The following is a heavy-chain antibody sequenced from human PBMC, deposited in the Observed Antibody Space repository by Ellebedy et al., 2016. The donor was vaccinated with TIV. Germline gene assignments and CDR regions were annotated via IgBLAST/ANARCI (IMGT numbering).Heavy chain of an antibody. CDR3: ARDPALPRGRFDT. V-gene: IGHV4-39*07. CDR2: IYYSGSA. CDR1: GGAVRSTRYY. J-gene: IGHJ5*02. Sequence: MPSETLSLTCSVSGGAVRSTRYYWAWLRQPPGKGLEWIGSIYYSGSAYYNPSLKSLVTVSVDTSKNQFSLNLSSVTAADTAVYYCARDPALPRGRFDTWGQGTLVTVSS.